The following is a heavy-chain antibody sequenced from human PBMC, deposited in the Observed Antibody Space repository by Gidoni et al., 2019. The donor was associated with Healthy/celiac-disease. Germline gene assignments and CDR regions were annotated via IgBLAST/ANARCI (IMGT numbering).Heavy chain of an antibody. CDR2: ISYDGSNK. CDR1: GFTFSSYG. D-gene: IGHD6-13*01. J-gene: IGHJ4*02. Sequence: QVQLVESGGGVVQPGRSLRLSCAASGFTFSSYGMHWVRQAPGKGLEWVAVISYDGSNKYYADSVKGRFTISRDNSKNTLYLQMNSLRAEDTAVYYCAKAALAAAVLIDYWGQGTLVTVSS. V-gene: IGHV3-30*18. CDR3: AKAALAAAVLIDY.